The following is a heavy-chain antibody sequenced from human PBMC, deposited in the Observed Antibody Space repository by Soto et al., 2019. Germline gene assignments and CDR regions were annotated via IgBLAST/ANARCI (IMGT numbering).Heavy chain of an antibody. CDR3: ARDIGYSSFDY. J-gene: IGHJ4*02. CDR2: INHDGREQ. D-gene: IGHD2-15*01. V-gene: IGHV3-7*01. CDR1: GFSFRNYW. Sequence: EVQLVESGGDLVQPGGSLRLSCAVSGFSFRNYWMSWVRQAPGKGLEWLANINHDGREQNFLDSVKGRLTISRDNGKNSLFLQMNSLRAEDTAVYYCARDIGYSSFDYWGQGTLVTVSS.